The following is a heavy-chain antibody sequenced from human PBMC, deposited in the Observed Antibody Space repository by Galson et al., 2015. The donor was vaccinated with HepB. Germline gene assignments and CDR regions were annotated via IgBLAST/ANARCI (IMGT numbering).Heavy chain of an antibody. Sequence: SLRLSCAASGFTFSSFAIHWVRQAPGKGLEWVAVISYDGSNKYYADSVKGRFTISRDNSKNTLYLQMNSLRADDTAVYFCARVKGRLIWFGELVGGYGMDVWGQGTTVTVSS. D-gene: IGHD3-10*01. J-gene: IGHJ6*02. CDR2: ISYDGSNK. CDR1: GFTFSSFA. V-gene: IGHV3-30*04. CDR3: ARVKGRLIWFGELVGGYGMDV.